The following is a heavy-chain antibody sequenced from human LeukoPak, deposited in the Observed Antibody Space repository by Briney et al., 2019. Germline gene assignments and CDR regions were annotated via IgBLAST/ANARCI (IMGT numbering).Heavy chain of an antibody. CDR3: ARGRTNFDS. CDR1: GGSISSGGYY. Sequence: SETLSLTCTVSGGSISSGGYYWSWIRQHPGKGREGIGYIYYRGSTYYNPSLKSRVSISVDTSKNQFSLKLSSVTAADTGVYYCARGRTNFDSWGQGTLVTVSS. CDR2: IYYRGST. D-gene: IGHD3/OR15-3a*01. J-gene: IGHJ4*02. V-gene: IGHV4-31*03.